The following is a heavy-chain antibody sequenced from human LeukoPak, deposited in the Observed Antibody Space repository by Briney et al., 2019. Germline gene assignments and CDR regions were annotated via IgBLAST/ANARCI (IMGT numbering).Heavy chain of an antibody. CDR2: IYSSGST. J-gene: IGHJ4*02. CDR1: GGSFNNYY. V-gene: IGHV4-4*07. D-gene: IGHD2-15*01. CDR3: ARGRGRLLLIDY. Sequence: SETLSLTCTVSGGSFNNYYWNWIRQPAGKGLEWIGRIYSSGSTDYNTSLKSRVTMSVDTSKNQFSLNLTSVTAADSAVYYCARGRGRLLLIDYWGQGTLVTVSS.